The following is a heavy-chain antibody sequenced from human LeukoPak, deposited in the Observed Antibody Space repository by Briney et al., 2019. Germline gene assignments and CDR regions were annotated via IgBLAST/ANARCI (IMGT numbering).Heavy chain of an antibody. CDR2: IYSGGST. CDR1: GFTVSSNY. Sequence: GGSLRLSCAASGFTVSSNYMSWVRQAPGKGLEWVSVIYSGGSTYYADFVKGRFTISRDNSKNTLYLQMNSLRAEDTAVYYCARDCSSTSCYTPPRYWGQGTLVTVSS. V-gene: IGHV3-53*01. CDR3: ARDCSSTSCYTPPRY. J-gene: IGHJ4*02. D-gene: IGHD2-2*02.